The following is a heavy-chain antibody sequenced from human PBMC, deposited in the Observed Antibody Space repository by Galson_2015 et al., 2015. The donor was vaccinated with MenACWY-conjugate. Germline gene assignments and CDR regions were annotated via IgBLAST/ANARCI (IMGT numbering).Heavy chain of an antibody. V-gene: IGHV3-23*01. D-gene: IGHD2-21*01. CDR2: ITASGDDT. CDR3: AKVKWVHLWSTYDF. Sequence: SLRLSCAASGFAFASYAMTWVRQAPGKGLQWVSSITASGDDTTYADSVKGRLTISRDNSKNMLYLQLNSLRAEDTAIYFCAKVKWVHLWSTYDFWGQGTLVTVSS. J-gene: IGHJ4*02. CDR1: GFAFASYA.